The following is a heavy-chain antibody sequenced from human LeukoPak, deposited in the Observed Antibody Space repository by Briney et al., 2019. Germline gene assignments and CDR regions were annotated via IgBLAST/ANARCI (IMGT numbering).Heavy chain of an antibody. CDR1: GFTFSSYW. D-gene: IGHD5-18*01. CDR2: IKQDGSEK. V-gene: IGHV3-7*01. Sequence: SGGSLRLSCAASGFTFSSYWMSWVRQAPGKGLEWVANIKQDGSEKYYVDSVKGRFTISRDNAKNSLFLQMNSLRAEDTALYYCAKQADTPMLIWSFTDYWGQGTLVTVSS. CDR3: AKQADTPMLIWSFTDY. J-gene: IGHJ4*02.